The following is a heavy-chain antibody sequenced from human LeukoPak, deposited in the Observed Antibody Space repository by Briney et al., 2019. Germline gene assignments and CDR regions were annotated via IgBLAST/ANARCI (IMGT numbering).Heavy chain of an antibody. CDR2: ISIYNDNR. CDR3: ARDLIRHDTSGYTNFGF. D-gene: IGHD3-22*01. CDR1: GYTFTTYG. V-gene: IGHV1-18*01. Sequence: ASVKVSCKTSGYTFTTYGISWVRQTPGQGLEWLGWISIYNDNRNYAEKFQGRVTTTTDTSTTTAYMELRSLRSDDTAVYYCARDLIRHDTSGYTNFGFWGQGTLVTASS. J-gene: IGHJ4*02.